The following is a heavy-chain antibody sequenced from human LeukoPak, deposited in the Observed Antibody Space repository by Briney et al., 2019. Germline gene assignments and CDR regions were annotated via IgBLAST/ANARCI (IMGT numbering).Heavy chain of an antibody. Sequence: SETLSLTCAVYGGSFSGYYWSWLRQPPGKGLEWIGEINHSGSTNYNPSLKSRVTISVDTSKNQFSLKLSSVTAADTAVYYCARVMGDFWSGYYYYYYMDVWGKGTTVTVSS. D-gene: IGHD3-3*01. J-gene: IGHJ6*03. CDR2: INHSGST. CDR1: GGSFSGYY. CDR3: ARVMGDFWSGYYYYYYMDV. V-gene: IGHV4-34*01.